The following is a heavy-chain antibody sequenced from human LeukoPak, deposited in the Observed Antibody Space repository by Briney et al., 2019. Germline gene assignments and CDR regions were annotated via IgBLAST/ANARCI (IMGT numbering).Heavy chain of an antibody. CDR3: ARGWDTAAGIDY. CDR2: LNPNSGNT. CDR1: GYAFTSYD. Sequence: ASVKVSCKASGYAFTSYDINWVRQATGQGLEWMGWLNPNSGNTGYAQKFQGRVTMTRNTSISTAYMELSSLRSEDTAVYYCARGWDTAAGIDYWGQGTLVTVSS. V-gene: IGHV1-8*01. J-gene: IGHJ4*02. D-gene: IGHD6-13*01.